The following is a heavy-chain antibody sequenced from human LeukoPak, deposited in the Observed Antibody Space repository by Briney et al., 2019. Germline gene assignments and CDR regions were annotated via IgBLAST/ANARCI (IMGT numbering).Heavy chain of an antibody. V-gene: IGHV4-34*01. Sequence: SETLSLTCTVSGGSISGYYWSWIRQPPGKGLEWIGEINHSVSTNYNPSLKSRVTISVDTSKNQFSLKLSSVTAADTAVYYCARGDPITYYYGSGRVNWFDPWGHGTLVTVSS. D-gene: IGHD3-10*01. CDR3: ARGDPITYYYGSGRVNWFDP. J-gene: IGHJ5*02. CDR2: INHSVST. CDR1: GGSISGYY.